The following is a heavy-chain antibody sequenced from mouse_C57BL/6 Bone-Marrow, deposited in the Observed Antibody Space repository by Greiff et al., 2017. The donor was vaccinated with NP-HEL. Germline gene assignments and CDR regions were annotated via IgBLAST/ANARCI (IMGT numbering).Heavy chain of an antibody. J-gene: IGHJ3*01. V-gene: IGHV1-81*01. CDR2: IYPRSGNT. D-gene: IGHD3-2*02. CDR3: ASQTAQAWFAY. CDR1: GYTFTSYG. Sequence: VKLVESGAELARPGASVKLSCKASGYTFTSYGISWVKQRTGQGLEWIGEIYPRSGNTYYNEKFKGKATLTADKSSSTAYMELRSLTSEDSAVYFCASQTAQAWFAYWGQGTLVTVSA.